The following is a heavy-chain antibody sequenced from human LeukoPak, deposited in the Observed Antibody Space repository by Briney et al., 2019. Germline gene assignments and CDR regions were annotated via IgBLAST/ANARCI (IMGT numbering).Heavy chain of an antibody. Sequence: PGGSLRLSCAASGFTFSSYAMSWVRQAPGKGLEWVSGIGESGDRTYYADSVKGRFTISRDSSKNTLYLQMSSLRAEDTAIYYCAKRRAYGSEASXWLLDNWGQGTLVTVSS. CDR3: AKRRAYGSEASXWLLDN. D-gene: IGHD5-12*01. CDR1: GFTFSSYA. V-gene: IGHV3-23*01. CDR2: IGESGDRT. J-gene: IGHJ4*01.